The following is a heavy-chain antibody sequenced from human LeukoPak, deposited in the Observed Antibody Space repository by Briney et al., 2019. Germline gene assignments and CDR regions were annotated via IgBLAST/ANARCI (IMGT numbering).Heavy chain of an antibody. CDR3: ARDHGDFWSGYRYGMDV. Sequence: PGGALRLSCAASGFTFSSYSMNWVRQAPGKGLEWVSSISSSSSYIYYADSVKGRFTISRDNAKNSLYLQMNSLRAEDTAVYYCARDHGDFWSGYRYGMDVWGQGTTVTVSS. CDR1: GFTFSSYS. J-gene: IGHJ6*02. CDR2: ISSSSSYI. D-gene: IGHD3-3*01. V-gene: IGHV3-21*01.